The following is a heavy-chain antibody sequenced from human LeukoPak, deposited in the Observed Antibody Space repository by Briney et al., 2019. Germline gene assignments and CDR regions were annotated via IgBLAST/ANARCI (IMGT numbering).Heavy chain of an antibody. Sequence: GGSLRLSCAASEFIVGSSYMSWVRQAPGKGLEWVSIIFRGRTTHYANSVKGRFTTSRDNSKNTLYLQMNSLRAEDTAVYYCRICGSDCSVIDSWGQGTLVTVSS. D-gene: IGHD2-21*02. CDR2: IFRGRTT. J-gene: IGHJ4*02. V-gene: IGHV3-53*01. CDR3: RICGSDCSVIDS. CDR1: EFIVGSSY.